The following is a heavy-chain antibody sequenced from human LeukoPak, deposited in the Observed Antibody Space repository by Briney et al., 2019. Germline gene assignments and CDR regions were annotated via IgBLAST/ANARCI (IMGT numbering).Heavy chain of an antibody. CDR3: AKDRGMFLVGYLDY. D-gene: IGHD2-15*01. V-gene: IGHV3-30*18. CDR2: ISYDGSNK. Sequence: GGSLRLSCAASGFSFSSYGIHWVRQAPGKGLEWVAVISYDGSNKYYADSVKGRFTISRDNSKNTLYLQMNSLRAEDTAVYYCAKDRGMFLVGYLDYWGQGTLVTVSS. J-gene: IGHJ4*02. CDR1: GFSFSSYG.